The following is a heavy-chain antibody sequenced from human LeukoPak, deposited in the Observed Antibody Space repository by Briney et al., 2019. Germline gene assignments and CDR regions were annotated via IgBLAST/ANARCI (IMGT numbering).Heavy chain of an antibody. CDR1: GFTFSSYW. V-gene: IGHV3-7*01. CDR3: ARDSSGWSRFDD. Sequence: GGSLRLSCAASGFTFSSYWMSWVRQAPGKGLEWVANIKQDGSEKYYVDSVKGRFTISRDNAKDSLYLQMNSLRAEDTAIYYCARDSSGWSRFDDWGQGTLVTVSS. D-gene: IGHD6-19*01. CDR2: IKQDGSEK. J-gene: IGHJ4*02.